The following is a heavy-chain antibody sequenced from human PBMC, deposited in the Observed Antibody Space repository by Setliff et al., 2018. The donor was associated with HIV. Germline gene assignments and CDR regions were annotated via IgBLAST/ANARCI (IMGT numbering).Heavy chain of an antibody. CDR2: IYTCGST. J-gene: IGHJ5*02. CDR3: ARDLPELTGRSFDP. CDR1: GGSISGYF. D-gene: IGHD7-27*01. V-gene: IGHV4-4*07. Sequence: SETLSLTCNVSGGSISGYFWTWIRQPAGKGLEWIGRIYTCGSTNYNPSLKSRLSMSIDTSKNHFSLRLTSVTAADTAVYYCARDLPELTGRSFDPWGQGIQVTVPQ.